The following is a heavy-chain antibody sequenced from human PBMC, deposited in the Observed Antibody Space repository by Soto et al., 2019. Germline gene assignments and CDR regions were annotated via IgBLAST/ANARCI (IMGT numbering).Heavy chain of an antibody. Sequence: EVQLVESGGGVVRPGGSLRLSCAASGFTFDDYGMSWVRQAPGKGLAWVSGINWNGGSTGYADSVKGRFTISRDNAKNSLYLQMNSLRAEDPALYYCARDRRRFTVTTSYYFDYSGQGTLVTVSS. CDR1: GFTFDDYG. J-gene: IGHJ4*02. CDR3: ARDRRRFTVTTSYYFDY. D-gene: IGHD4-17*01. CDR2: INWNGGST. V-gene: IGHV3-20*04.